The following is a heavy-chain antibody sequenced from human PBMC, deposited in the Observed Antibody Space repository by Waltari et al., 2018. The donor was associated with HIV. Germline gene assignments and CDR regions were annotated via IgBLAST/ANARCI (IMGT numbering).Heavy chain of an antibody. CDR3: ATPVRGALDI. V-gene: IGHV1-24*01. CDR2: LFFEEGET. J-gene: IGHJ3*02. CDR1: GYFLSKIS. Sequence: QVQLVQSGAEVRKPGASVKVSCKVSGYFLSKISLHWVRQAPGKGLSGWEVLFFEEGETIYAQKFQDRVTVTEDISTDIAYMEVRSLRSEDTAVYFCATPVRGALDIWGQGTMVIVSS.